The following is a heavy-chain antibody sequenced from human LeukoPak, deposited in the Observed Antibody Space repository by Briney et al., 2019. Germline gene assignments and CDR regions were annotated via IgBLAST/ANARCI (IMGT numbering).Heavy chain of an antibody. CDR3: ARLPSSSWYFDY. Sequence: SETLSPTCTVSGGSISSYYWSWIRQPPGKGLEWIGYIYYSGSTNYNSSLKSRVTISVDTSKNQFSLKLSSVTAADTAVYYCARLPSSSWYFDYWGQGTLVTVSS. D-gene: IGHD6-13*01. V-gene: IGHV4-59*08. CDR2: IYYSGST. CDR1: GGSISSYY. J-gene: IGHJ4*02.